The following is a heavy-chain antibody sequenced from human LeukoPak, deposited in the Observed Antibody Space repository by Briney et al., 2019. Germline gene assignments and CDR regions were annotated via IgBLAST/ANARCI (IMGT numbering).Heavy chain of an antibody. Sequence: AGGSLRLSCAVSGFSFRTYSMNWVRQAPGKGLEWVSTITGDSTYIRYADSVRGRFTISRDNAKSSLYLQMNSLRVEDTAVYYCLRGDRRDYWGQGTLVTVSS. J-gene: IGHJ4*02. CDR1: GFSFRTYS. CDR2: ITGDSTYI. V-gene: IGHV3-21*01. CDR3: LRGDRRDY.